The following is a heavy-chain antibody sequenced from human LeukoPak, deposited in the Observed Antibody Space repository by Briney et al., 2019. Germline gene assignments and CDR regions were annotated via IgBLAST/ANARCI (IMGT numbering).Heavy chain of an antibody. CDR3: SRARRWLQFFLGE. CDR1: GRTFSSYV. D-gene: IGHD5-24*01. J-gene: IGHJ4*02. CDR2: IIPMFGTA. Sequence: SVKVSCKASGRTFSSYVITWVRQAPGQGLEWMGGIIPMFGTADYAQKFQGRVTITAVESTSTAYMQLSSLRSEDTAVYYCSRARRWLQFFLGEWGQGTLVTVSS. V-gene: IGHV1-69*01.